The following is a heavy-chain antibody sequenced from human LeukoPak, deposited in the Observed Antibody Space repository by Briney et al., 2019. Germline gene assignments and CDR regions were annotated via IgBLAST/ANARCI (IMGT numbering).Heavy chain of an antibody. Sequence: ASAKVSCKASGYTFTSYGISWVRQAPGQGLEWMGWISAYNGNTNYAQKLQGRVTMTTDTSTSTAYMELRSLRSDDTAVYYCARVPFDCSSTSCYINNWFDPWGQGTLVTVSS. V-gene: IGHV1-18*01. CDR3: ARVPFDCSSTSCYINNWFDP. D-gene: IGHD2-2*02. CDR2: ISAYNGNT. J-gene: IGHJ5*02. CDR1: GYTFTSYG.